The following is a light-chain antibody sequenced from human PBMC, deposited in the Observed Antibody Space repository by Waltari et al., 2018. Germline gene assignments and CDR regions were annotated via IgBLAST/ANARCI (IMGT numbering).Light chain of an antibody. V-gene: IGLV1-47*01. J-gene: IGLJ3*02. Sequence: QSVLTPPPSASGTPGQRVTISCSGSSSNIGSNYVYWYQQLPGTAPKLLIFRNNRRPSGVPDRFSGSRSGTSASLAISGLRSDDEADYYCAAWDDSLSGFWVFGGGTKLTVL. CDR1: SSNIGSNY. CDR3: AAWDDSLSGFWV. CDR2: RNN.